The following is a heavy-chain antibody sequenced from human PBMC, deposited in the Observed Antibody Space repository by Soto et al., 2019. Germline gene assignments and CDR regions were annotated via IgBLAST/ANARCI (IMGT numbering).Heavy chain of an antibody. CDR3: ARDSGSSSYNWFDP. V-gene: IGHV4-31*03. CDR2: IYYSGST. J-gene: IGHJ5*02. Sequence: SETLSLTCTVSGGSISSGGYYWSWIRQHPGKGLEWIGYIYYSGSTYYNPSLKSRVTISVDTSKYQFSLKLNSVTAADTAVYYCARDSGSSSYNWFDPWGQGTLVTVSS. CDR1: GGSISSGGYY. D-gene: IGHD3-10*01.